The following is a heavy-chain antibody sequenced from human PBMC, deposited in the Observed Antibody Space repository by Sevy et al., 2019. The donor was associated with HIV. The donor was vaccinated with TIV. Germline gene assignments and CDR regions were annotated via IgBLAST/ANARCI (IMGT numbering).Heavy chain of an antibody. Sequence: GGCLRLSCEASGFTFSSYWMSWVRQAPGKGLERVANIKQDGSEKYYVDSVKGRFTISRDNAKNSMYLQMNSLRAEDTAVYYCARYLPRGLYYYYGMDVWGQGTTVNVSS. CDR3: ARYLPRGLYYYYGMDV. CDR1: GFTFSSYW. V-gene: IGHV3-7*01. CDR2: IKQDGSEK. D-gene: IGHD3-10*01. J-gene: IGHJ6*02.